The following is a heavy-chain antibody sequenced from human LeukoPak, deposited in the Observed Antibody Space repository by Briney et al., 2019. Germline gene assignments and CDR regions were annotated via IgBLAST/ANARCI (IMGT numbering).Heavy chain of an antibody. CDR3: ARDPTSSWETAFDI. V-gene: IGHV3-30*03. Sequence: GGSLRVSYAASGFTFISYGMHWVGPAPGRGRAGVAVVSYDGGNKHYEDSVKGRFTISRDNAKNSLYLQMNSLRAEDTAVYYCARDPTSSWETAFDIWGQGTMVTVSS. J-gene: IGHJ3*02. D-gene: IGHD1-26*01. CDR1: GFTFISYG. CDR2: VSYDGGNK.